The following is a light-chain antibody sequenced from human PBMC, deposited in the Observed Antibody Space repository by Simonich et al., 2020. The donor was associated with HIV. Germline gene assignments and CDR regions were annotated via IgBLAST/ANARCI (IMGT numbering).Light chain of an antibody. Sequence: DIVMTQSPDSLAVSLGERATLHCKSSQSVLSSANNKNYLAWYQQKSGQPPKLLIYWASTRESGVPDRVSGSGSGTDFTLSISSLQAEDVAVYYCQQFYSSPITFGQGTRLEIK. CDR2: WAS. J-gene: IGKJ5*01. V-gene: IGKV4-1*01. CDR1: QSVLSSANNKNY. CDR3: QQFYSSPIT.